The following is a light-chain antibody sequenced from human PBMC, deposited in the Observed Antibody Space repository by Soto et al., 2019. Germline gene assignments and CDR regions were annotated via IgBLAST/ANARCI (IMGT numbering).Light chain of an antibody. Sequence: DIVLTQSPATLSLSPGERATLSCRASQSVSNYLAWYQQKPGQAPRLLIYDAFNRATGIPPRFSGSGPGTDFTLTISSLEPEDFAVYYCQHRYNWPPLTFGGGTKVEIK. CDR2: DAF. CDR1: QSVSNY. J-gene: IGKJ4*01. CDR3: QHRYNWPPLT. V-gene: IGKV3-11*01.